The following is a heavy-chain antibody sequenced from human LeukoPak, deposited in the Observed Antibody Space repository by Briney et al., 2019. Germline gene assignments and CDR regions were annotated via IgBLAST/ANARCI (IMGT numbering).Heavy chain of an antibody. CDR1: GLTLSDHY. CDR2: ISGSGGST. J-gene: IGHJ4*02. V-gene: IGHV3-11*04. D-gene: IGHD6-19*01. Sequence: GGSLRLSCSALGLTLSDHYMDWVRQAPGKGLEWVSAISGSGGSTYYADSVKGRFTISRDNAKNSLYLQMNSLRAEDTAVYYCARRRGQWPYTPIDYWGQGTLVTVSS. CDR3: ARRRGQWPYTPIDY.